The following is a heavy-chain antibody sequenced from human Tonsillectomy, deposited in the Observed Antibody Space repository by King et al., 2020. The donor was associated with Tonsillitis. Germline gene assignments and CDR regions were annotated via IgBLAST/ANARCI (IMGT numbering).Heavy chain of an antibody. CDR3: AVGPPNLIPRDYYAIGGPPANDIFDV. Sequence: VQLVESGGGLVQPGGSLRLSCAASGFTVSSNYMSWVRQAPGKGLEWVSVIYRDGGTYYAESVKGRFTISRHSSKNTLYLHMNSLRAEDTAVYYCAVGPPNLIPRDYYAIGGPPANDIFDVWGQGTMVTVSS. V-gene: IGHV3-66*01. CDR1: GFTVSSNY. D-gene: IGHD3-10*01. CDR2: IYRDGGT. J-gene: IGHJ3*01.